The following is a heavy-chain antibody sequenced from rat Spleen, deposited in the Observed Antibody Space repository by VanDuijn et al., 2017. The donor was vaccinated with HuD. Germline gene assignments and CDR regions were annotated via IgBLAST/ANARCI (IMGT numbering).Heavy chain of an antibody. CDR2: ITKNGADNI. D-gene: IGHD1-11*01. CDR1: GFTFSNYW. V-gene: IGHV5-31*01. Sequence: EVQLVESGGGLVQPGRSLKLSCVASGFTFSNYWMTWIRQAPGKGLEWVASITKNGADNIYYPDSVKGRFTISRDNAQNTLYLQMNSLRSEDTATYYCTRDPERGALGDYWGQGVMVTVSS. J-gene: IGHJ2*01. CDR3: TRDPERGALGDY.